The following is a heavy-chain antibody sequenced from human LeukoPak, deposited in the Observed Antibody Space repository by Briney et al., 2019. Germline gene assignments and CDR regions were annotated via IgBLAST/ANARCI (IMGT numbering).Heavy chain of an antibody. J-gene: IGHJ3*01. D-gene: IGHD1-26*01. CDR1: GYSFTSYC. V-gene: IGHV5-51*01. CDR2: IYPGDSGP. CDR3: GMSGDRVPLQDDVFDV. Sequence: GESLKICCKVSGYSFTSYCIGWVRQMPGKGLEWMWIIYPGDSGPTYSPSFQGQVTISVDKSINTAYLQWSSLQASDTAMYYCGMSGDRVPLQDDVFDVWGQGTMVTVST.